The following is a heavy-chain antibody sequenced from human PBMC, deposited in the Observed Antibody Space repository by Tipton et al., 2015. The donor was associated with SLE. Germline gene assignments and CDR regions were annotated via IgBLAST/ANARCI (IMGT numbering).Heavy chain of an antibody. Sequence: SLRLSCPASGFTFSIYAMHWVRQAPGKGLEWVAVISYDGSNKYYTDSVKGRFTISGDNSKNTLYLQMNSLRAEDTAVYYCARELAYSGYDYLDYWGQGTLVTVSS. J-gene: IGHJ4*02. D-gene: IGHD5-12*01. CDR2: ISYDGSNK. V-gene: IGHV3-30*04. CDR1: GFTFSIYA. CDR3: ARELAYSGYDYLDY.